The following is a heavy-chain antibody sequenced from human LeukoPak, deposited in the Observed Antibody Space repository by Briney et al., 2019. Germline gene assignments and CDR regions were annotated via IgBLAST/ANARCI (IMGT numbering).Heavy chain of an antibody. CDR3: ARDSVPLLLWFGELYYYFDY. V-gene: IGHV3-48*01. J-gene: IGHJ4*02. D-gene: IGHD3-10*01. CDR1: GFTFSSYS. CDR2: ISSSSSTI. Sequence: PGGSLRLSCAASGFTFSSYSMNWVRQAPGKGLEWVSYISSSSSTIYYADSVKGRFTISRDNAKNSLYLQMNSLRAEDTAVYYCARDSVPLLLWFGELYYYFDYWGQGTLVTVSS.